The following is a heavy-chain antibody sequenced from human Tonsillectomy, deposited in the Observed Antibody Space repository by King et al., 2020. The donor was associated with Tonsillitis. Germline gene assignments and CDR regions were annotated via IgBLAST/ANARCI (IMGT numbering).Heavy chain of an antibody. V-gene: IGHV4-4*07. Sequence: QVQLQESGPGLVKPSETLSLTCNVSGDSFSSYYWSWLRQPAGKGLAWIGRINISGSTNYNPSLKSRVTMSVDMSKNQFSLKLSSVTAADTAVYYCARDLYVGYPWGQGTLVTVSS. CDR1: GDSFSSYY. D-gene: IGHD2-15*01. J-gene: IGHJ5*02. CDR3: ARDLYVGYP. CDR2: INISGST.